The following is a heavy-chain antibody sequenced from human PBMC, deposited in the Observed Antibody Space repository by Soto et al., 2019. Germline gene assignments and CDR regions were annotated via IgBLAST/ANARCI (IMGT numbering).Heavy chain of an antibody. D-gene: IGHD3-3*02. CDR3: AREELANYYYYGMDV. Sequence: GASVKVSCKASGGTFSSYAISWVRQAPGQGLEWMGGIIPIFGTANYAQKFRGRVTITADESTSTAYMELSSLRSEDTAVYYCAREELANYYYYGMDVWGQGTTVTVSS. V-gene: IGHV1-69*13. CDR2: IIPIFGTA. J-gene: IGHJ6*02. CDR1: GGTFSSYA.